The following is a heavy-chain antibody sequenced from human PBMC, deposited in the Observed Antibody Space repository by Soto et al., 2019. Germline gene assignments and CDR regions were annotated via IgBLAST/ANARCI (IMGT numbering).Heavy chain of an antibody. Sequence: QVQLVESGGDLVKPGGSLRLSCADSGFTLSDYYMSWMRQAPGKGLEWVAYISHSGSKMYYADSVKGRVTISRDNATNSPHLQMNGLRAEDTAVYYCVKNPAGTVVTTKFFQYWWQGTLVTVPS. CDR3: VKNPAGTVVTTKFFQY. D-gene: IGHD2-21*02. CDR2: ISHSGSKM. J-gene: IGHJ1*01. V-gene: IGHV3-11*01. CDR1: GFTLSDYY.